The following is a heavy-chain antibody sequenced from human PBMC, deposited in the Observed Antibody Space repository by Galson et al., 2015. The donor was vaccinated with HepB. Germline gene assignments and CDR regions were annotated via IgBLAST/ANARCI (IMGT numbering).Heavy chain of an antibody. CDR3: AREDLLWSYWFDP. D-gene: IGHD3-10*01. CDR1: GGSISSGGYY. V-gene: IGHV4-31*03. Sequence: TLSLTCTVSGGSISSGGYYWSWIRQHPGKGLEWIGYIYYSGSTYYNPSLKSRVTISVDTSKNQFSLKLSSVTAADTAVYYCAREDLLWSYWFDPWGQGTLVTVSS. CDR2: IYYSGST. J-gene: IGHJ5*02.